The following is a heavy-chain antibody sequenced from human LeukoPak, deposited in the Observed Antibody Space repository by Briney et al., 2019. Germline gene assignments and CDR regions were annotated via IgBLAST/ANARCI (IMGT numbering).Heavy chain of an antibody. CDR3: ARGEDFERYYLAY. CDR1: GGSISIYY. CDR2: IYYTGTT. D-gene: IGHD3-9*01. V-gene: IGHV4-59*01. J-gene: IGHJ4*02. Sequence: SETLSLTCSVSGGSISIYYWTWIRQIPGKGLEWIGYIYYTGTTNYNPLFESRATISVDTSKNQFSLKLTSVTAADTAVYFCARGEDFERYYLAYWGQGTPVTVSS.